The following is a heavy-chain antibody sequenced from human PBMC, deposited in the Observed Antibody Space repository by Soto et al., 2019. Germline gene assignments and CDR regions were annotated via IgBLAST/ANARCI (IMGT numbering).Heavy chain of an antibody. V-gene: IGHV3-30-3*01. Sequence: QVQLVESGGGVVQPGRSLRLSCAASGFTFRNYAMHWVRQAPGKGPECVAVISYDGGNKFYRDYVKGRFTISRDNSKNTLYLQIHSLRYVDTAVYYCARGDREDIAVVIGVRPGEYGVDVWGQGTTVTVSS. J-gene: IGHJ6*02. CDR1: GFTFRNYA. CDR3: ARGDREDIAVVIGVRPGEYGVDV. CDR2: ISYDGGNK. D-gene: IGHD2-15*01.